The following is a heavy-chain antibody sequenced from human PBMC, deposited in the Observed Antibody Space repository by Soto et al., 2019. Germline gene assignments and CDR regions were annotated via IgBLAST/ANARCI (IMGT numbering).Heavy chain of an antibody. CDR2: IIPIFGTA. V-gene: IGHV1-69*01. Sequence: QVQLVQSGAEVKKPGSSVKVSCKASGGTFSSYAISWVRQAPGQGLEWMGGIIPIFGTANYAQKFQGRVTITPDESTTTAYMELRSLRSEDTAVYYCARSYYDFWSGYPYWYFDLWGRGTLVTVSS. CDR1: GGTFSSYA. D-gene: IGHD3-3*01. CDR3: ARSYYDFWSGYPYWYFDL. J-gene: IGHJ2*01.